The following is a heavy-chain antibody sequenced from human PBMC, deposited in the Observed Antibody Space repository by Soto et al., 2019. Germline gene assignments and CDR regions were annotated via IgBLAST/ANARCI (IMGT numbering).Heavy chain of an antibody. V-gene: IGHV1-69*13. Sequence: SVKVSCKASGGTFSSYAISWVRQAPGQGLEWMGGIIPIFGTANYAQKFQGRVTITADESTSTAYMELSSLRSEDTAVYYCASPLSNYDDSSGYYQGWFESRGQGTLVTVSS. CDR3: ASPLSNYDDSSGYYQGWFES. D-gene: IGHD3-22*01. J-gene: IGHJ5*01. CDR1: GGTFSSYA. CDR2: IIPIFGTA.